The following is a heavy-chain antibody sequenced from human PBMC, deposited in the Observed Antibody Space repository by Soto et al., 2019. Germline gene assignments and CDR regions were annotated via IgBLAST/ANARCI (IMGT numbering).Heavy chain of an antibody. CDR1: GFTFSNYG. D-gene: IGHD2-2*01. CDR2: IWYDGSNR. CDR3: ARSSSSGDV. V-gene: IGHV3-33*01. J-gene: IGHJ6*02. Sequence: GSLRLSCAASGFTFSNYGMHWVRQAPGKGLEWVAVIWYDGSNRNYADSVKGRFTISRDNSKNTLYLQMDSLRVEDTAVYYCARSSSSGDVWGQGTTVTVSS.